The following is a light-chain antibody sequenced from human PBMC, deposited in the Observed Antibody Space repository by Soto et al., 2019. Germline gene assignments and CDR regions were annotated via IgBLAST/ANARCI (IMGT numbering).Light chain of an antibody. CDR3: QQSYNTPHT. V-gene: IGKV1-39*01. J-gene: IGKJ4*01. CDR1: QIVIIY. CDR2: AAY. Sequence: IHMTYSPASLSASLLYRVTITFLSRQIVIIYLNCYQHKPGKATKLLIYAAYSLKSGVPSRFSGSGSGKDFHLTISSLQPEDFATYYCQQSYNTPHTFGGGTKVDIK.